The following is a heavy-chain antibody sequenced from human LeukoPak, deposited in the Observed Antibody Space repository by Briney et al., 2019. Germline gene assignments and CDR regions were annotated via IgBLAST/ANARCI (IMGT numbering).Heavy chain of an antibody. V-gene: IGHV3-23*01. Sequence: VGSLRLSCAASGFTFSSYALSWVRQAPGKGPEWVSGISSSGKSTYYADSVKGRFTISRDNSKNTLYLQMNSLRAEDTAVYYCAKEPYRPPQWPGGWGQGTLVTVSS. CDR3: AKEPYRPPQWPGG. J-gene: IGHJ1*01. D-gene: IGHD6-19*01. CDR2: ISSSGKST. CDR1: GFTFSSYA.